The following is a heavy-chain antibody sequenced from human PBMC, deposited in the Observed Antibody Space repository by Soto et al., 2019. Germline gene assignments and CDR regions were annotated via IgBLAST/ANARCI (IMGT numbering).Heavy chain of an antibody. CDR2: ISYDGSNK. D-gene: IGHD3-22*01. V-gene: IGHV3-30-3*01. J-gene: IGHJ4*02. Sequence: QVQLVESGGGVVQPGRSLRLSCAASGFTFSSYAMHWVRQAPGKGLEWVAVISYDGSNKYYADSVKGRFTISRDNSKNTLYLQMNRLRAEDTAVYYCAREGGTEYVVNYWGQGTLVTVSS. CDR1: GFTFSSYA. CDR3: AREGGTEYVVNY.